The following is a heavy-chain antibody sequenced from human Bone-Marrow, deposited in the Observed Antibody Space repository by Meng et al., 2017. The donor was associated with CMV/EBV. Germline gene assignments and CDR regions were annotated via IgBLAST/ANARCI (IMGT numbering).Heavy chain of an antibody. J-gene: IGHJ5*02. CDR1: GFTFSSYS. Sequence: GESLKISCAASGFTFSSYSMNWVRQAPGKGLEWVSSISSSSSNIYYADSVKGRFTISRDNAKNSLYLQMNSLRAEDTAVYYCAKMYCSSTSCVGNWFDPWGQGTLVTVSS. V-gene: IGHV3-21*04. CDR3: AKMYCSSTSCVGNWFDP. D-gene: IGHD2-2*01. CDR2: ISSSSSNI.